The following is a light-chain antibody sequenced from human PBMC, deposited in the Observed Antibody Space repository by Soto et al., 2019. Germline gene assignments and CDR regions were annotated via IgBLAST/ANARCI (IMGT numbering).Light chain of an antibody. CDR3: QQAYSTPT. Sequence: DIQMTQSPSSLSASVGDRVTITCRASQTISIYLNWYQQKPGKAPNLLIYATSSLQSGVPSRFSGSGSATDFTLTIDSLQPEDFATYYCQQAYSTPTFGQGTKLEIK. V-gene: IGKV1-39*01. CDR2: ATS. J-gene: IGKJ2*01. CDR1: QTISIY.